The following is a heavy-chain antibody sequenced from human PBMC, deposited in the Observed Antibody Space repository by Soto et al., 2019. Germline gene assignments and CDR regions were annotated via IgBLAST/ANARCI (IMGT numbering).Heavy chain of an antibody. D-gene: IGHD2-2*01. CDR3: VRESTPTRWFDP. J-gene: IGHJ5*02. Sequence: ASVKGSCKASGYTFTSYYIHWVRQAPGQRLERKGVNNPSGGSTSYAQNFQGRVTMTRDTSTSTVYMELSSLRSEDTAVYYCVRESTPTRWFDPWGQGTLVTVSS. CDR1: GYTFTSYY. V-gene: IGHV1-46*03. CDR2: NNPSGGST.